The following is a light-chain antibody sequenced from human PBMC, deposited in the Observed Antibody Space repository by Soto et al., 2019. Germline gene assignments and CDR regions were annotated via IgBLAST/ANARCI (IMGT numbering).Light chain of an antibody. Sequence: AIRMTQSPSSFSASTGDRVTITCRASQGISSYLAWYQQKPGKAPKLLIYAASTLQSGVPSRFSGSGSGTDFTLTISCLQSEDFATYYCQQYYSYPHPFGQGTKVKIK. CDR2: AAS. J-gene: IGKJ1*01. CDR3: QQYYSYPHP. CDR1: QGISSY. V-gene: IGKV1-8*01.